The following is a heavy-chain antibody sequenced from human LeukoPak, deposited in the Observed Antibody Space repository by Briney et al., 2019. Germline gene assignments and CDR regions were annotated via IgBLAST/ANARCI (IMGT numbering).Heavy chain of an antibody. D-gene: IGHD1-7*01. J-gene: IGHJ4*02. V-gene: IGHV3-49*04. Sequence: GGTLRLSCTASGFTFGDYSMSWVRQAPGKGLEWVGFLRSKGYGGTTEYAASVKGRFTISRDDSKSIAYLQMNSLKIGDTAVYYCTRAGGTVELYWGQGTLVTVSS. CDR2: LRSKGYGGTT. CDR3: TRAGGTVELY. CDR1: GFTFGDYS.